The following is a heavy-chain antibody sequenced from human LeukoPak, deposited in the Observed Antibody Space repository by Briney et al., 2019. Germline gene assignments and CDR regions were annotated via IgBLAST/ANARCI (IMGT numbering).Heavy chain of an antibody. D-gene: IGHD5-18*01. V-gene: IGHV4-59*01. CDR2: IYYSGST. CDR1: GGSISSYY. J-gene: IGHJ3*02. Sequence: SETLSLTCTVSGGSISSYYWSWIRQPPGKGLVWIGYIYYSGSTNYNPSLKSRATISVDTSKNQFSLKLSSVTAADTAVYYCARFYSYGDFDIWGQGTMVTVSS. CDR3: ARFYSYGDFDI.